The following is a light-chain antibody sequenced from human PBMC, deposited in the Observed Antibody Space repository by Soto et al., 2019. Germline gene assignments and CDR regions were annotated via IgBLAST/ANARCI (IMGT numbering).Light chain of an antibody. CDR1: QSFSST. CDR3: QHYNNWLRGT. Sequence: EMVVTQSPATLSVSPGESATLSCRASQSFSSTLAWYQQKPGQAPRLLIYGPSTMATGVPARFSGGGSGTEFTLTISSLESEDFAVYYCQHYNNWLRGTFGQGTKLEIK. J-gene: IGKJ2*02. V-gene: IGKV3-15*01. CDR2: GPS.